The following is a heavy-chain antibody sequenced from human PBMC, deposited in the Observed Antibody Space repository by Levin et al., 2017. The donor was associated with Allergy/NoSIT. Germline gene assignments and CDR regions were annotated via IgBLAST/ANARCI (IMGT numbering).Heavy chain of an antibody. CDR1: GYTFTGHY. CDR2: INPNSGGT. D-gene: IGHD3-10*01. J-gene: IGHJ4*02. CDR3: ARDVVRGLYYFDY. Sequence: ASVKVSCKASGYTFTGHYMHWVRQAPGQGLEWMGRINPNSGGTNYAQNFQGRVTMTRDTSISTAYMELSRLRSDDTAVYYCARDVVRGLYYFDYWGQGTLVTVSS. V-gene: IGHV1-2*02.